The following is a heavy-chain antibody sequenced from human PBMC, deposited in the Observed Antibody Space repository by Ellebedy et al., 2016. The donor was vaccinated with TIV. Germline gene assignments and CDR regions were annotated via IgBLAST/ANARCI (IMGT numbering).Heavy chain of an antibody. J-gene: IGHJ4*02. D-gene: IGHD3-22*01. CDR1: GFTFNNYA. CDR3: AKDRTYYYDSSGYYYGGRADYYFDY. V-gene: IGHV3-23*01. Sequence: GESLKISXAASGFTFNNYAMNWVRQAPGKGLEWVSGIAGSGDTTYYADSVKGRFTISRDNSKNTLYLQMSSLRADDTAVYYCAKDRTYYYDSSGYYYGGRADYYFDYWGQGTLVTVSS. CDR2: IAGSGDTT.